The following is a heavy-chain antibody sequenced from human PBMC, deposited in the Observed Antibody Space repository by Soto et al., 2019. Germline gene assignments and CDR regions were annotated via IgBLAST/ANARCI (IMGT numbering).Heavy chain of an antibody. CDR3: ARETNGEICGGDCYDYGMDV. CDR1: GGSISSGDYY. Sequence: QVQLQESGPGLVKPSQTLSLTCTVSGGSISSGDYYWSWIRQPPGKGLEWIGYIYYSGSTYYNPSLKSRVTISVDTSKNQFSLKLSSVTAADTAVYYCARETNGEICGGDCYDYGMDVWGQGTTVTVSS. V-gene: IGHV4-30-4*01. J-gene: IGHJ6*02. CDR2: IYYSGST. D-gene: IGHD2-21*02.